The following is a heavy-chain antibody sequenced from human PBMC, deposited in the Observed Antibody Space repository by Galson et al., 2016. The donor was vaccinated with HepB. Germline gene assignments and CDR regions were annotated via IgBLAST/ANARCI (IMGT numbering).Heavy chain of an antibody. D-gene: IGHD6-25*01. CDR1: GFTFGHYA. Sequence: SLRLSCAASGFTFGHYAMHWVRQAPGKGLEWVSGISWDSGSLGYADSVKGRFTISRDNAKNSLYLEMHNLRAEDTALYYCAKDGDSFSSANGVYWGQGTLVTVSS. V-gene: IGHV3-9*01. J-gene: IGHJ4*02. CDR3: AKDGDSFSSANGVY. CDR2: ISWDSGSL.